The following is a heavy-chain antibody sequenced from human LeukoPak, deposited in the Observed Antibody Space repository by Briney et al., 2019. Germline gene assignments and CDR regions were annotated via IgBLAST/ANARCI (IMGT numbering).Heavy chain of an antibody. V-gene: IGHV1-69*13. CDR1: GGTFSSYA. Sequence: GASVKVSCKASGGTFSSYAISWVRQAPGQGLEWMGGIIPIFGTANYAQKFQGRVTITADESTSTAYMELSSLRSEDTAVYCCASYDSSGYYPSGSDYWGQGTLVTVSS. CDR3: ASYDSSGYYPSGSDY. CDR2: IIPIFGTA. J-gene: IGHJ4*02. D-gene: IGHD3-22*01.